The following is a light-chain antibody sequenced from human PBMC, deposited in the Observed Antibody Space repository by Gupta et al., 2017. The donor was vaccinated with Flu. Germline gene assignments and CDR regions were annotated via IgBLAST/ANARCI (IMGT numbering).Light chain of an antibody. CDR3: QKRSNWPPYT. CDR2: DAS. J-gene: IGKJ2*01. V-gene: IGKV3-11*01. Sequence: EIVLTQSPATLSLSQGDRATLSCRASQSVGTYLAWYQQKPGQTPRLLIYDASNRSTGIPARFSGSWSGTDFTLTISSLEPEDFAVYYCQKRSNWPPYTFGQGTRLEI. CDR1: QSVGTY.